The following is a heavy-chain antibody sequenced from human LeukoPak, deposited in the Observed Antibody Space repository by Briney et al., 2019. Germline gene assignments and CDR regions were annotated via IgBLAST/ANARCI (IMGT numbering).Heavy chain of an antibody. CDR3: ARGDYIVVVPAA. V-gene: IGHV3-30*19. CDR1: GLTFSNFG. D-gene: IGHD2-2*01. Sequence: GGSLRLSCVVSGLTFSNFGMHWVRQAPGKGLEWVAVISYDGSNKYYADSVKGRFTISRDNSKNTLYLQMNSLRAEDTAVYYCARGDYIVVVPAAWGQGTLVTVSS. CDR2: ISYDGSNK. J-gene: IGHJ4*02.